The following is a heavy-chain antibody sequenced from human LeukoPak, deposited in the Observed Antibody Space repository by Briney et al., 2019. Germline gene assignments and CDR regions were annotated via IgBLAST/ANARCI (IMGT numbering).Heavy chain of an antibody. CDR2: ISGSGGST. J-gene: IGHJ4*02. CDR1: GFTFSSYA. CDR3: AKGKGLYSFSWYSFDY. V-gene: IGHV3-23*01. Sequence: SGGSLRLSCAASGFTFSSYAMSWVRQAPGKGLEWVSGISGSGGSTYHADSVKGRFTISRDNSKNTLYLQINSLRAEDTAVYYCAKGKGLYSFSWYSFDYWGQGTLVTVSS. D-gene: IGHD6-13*01.